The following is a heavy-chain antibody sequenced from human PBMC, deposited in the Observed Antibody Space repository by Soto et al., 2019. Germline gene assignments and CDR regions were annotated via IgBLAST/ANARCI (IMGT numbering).Heavy chain of an antibody. Sequence: SETLSLTCAVSGGSISTSNWWNWVRQSPDKGLEWIGQILHSGSTNYNPSLKTRVTMFMDKSKNQVSLQLTSVIAADTAFYFCTRSDYGDSNSQYFDFWGQGALVTVSS. D-gene: IGHD4-17*01. CDR3: TRSDYGDSNSQYFDF. CDR2: ILHSGST. J-gene: IGHJ4*02. V-gene: IGHV4-4*02. CDR1: GGSISTSNW.